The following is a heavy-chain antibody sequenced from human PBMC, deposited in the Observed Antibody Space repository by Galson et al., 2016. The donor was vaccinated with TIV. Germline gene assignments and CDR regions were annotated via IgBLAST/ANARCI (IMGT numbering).Heavy chain of an antibody. CDR1: GYIFANYY. D-gene: IGHD3-3*01. Sequence: SVKVSCKASGYIFANYYMHWVRQAPGEGLEWMGWINPDSGDTSFAQKFQGRLTMTRDTSIATAYMDLSRLTSGDTAVYYCARVVRRCLEWSDYWYFDVWGRGTQVTVSS. J-gene: IGHJ2*01. CDR2: INPDSGDT. CDR3: ARVVRRCLEWSDYWYFDV. V-gene: IGHV1-2*02.